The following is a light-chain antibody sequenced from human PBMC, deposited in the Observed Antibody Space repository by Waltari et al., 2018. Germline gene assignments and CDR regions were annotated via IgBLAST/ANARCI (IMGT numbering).Light chain of an antibody. V-gene: IGKV1-5*03. Sequence: DIQMTQSPSTLSASVGDRVTVTCRASESIGRWLAWFQHKPGTAPRLLIYKASTLKSGVPLRFSGSGYGTEFNLSISSLQADDFATYFCHQYNTYEHCFGQGTRLEVK. CDR1: ESIGRW. J-gene: IGKJ2*03. CDR3: HQYNTYEHC. CDR2: KAS.